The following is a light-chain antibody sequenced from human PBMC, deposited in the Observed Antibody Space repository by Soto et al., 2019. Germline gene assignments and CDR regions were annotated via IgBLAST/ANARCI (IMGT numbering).Light chain of an antibody. CDR1: HDISTS. CDR2: PAS. J-gene: IGKJ2*03. CDR3: QHLRTYPFS. V-gene: IGKV1-9*01. Sequence: DIQLTQSPSFLSASVGDRVTVSCRASHDISTSLAWFQQKAGKVPQLLVYPASTLQDGVPSRFSGSGSGTYFTLTINNLQAEDFATYYCQHLRTYPFSFGPGTKLDIK.